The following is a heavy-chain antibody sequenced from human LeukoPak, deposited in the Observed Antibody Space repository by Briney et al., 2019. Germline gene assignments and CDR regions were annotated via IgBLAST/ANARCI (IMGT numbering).Heavy chain of an antibody. CDR1: GGTFSSYA. CDR2: IIPIFGTA. Sequence: SVKVSCKASGGTFSSYAISWVRLAPGQGLEWMGGIIPIFGTANYAQKFQGRVTITADESTSTAYMELSSLRSEDTAVYYCASEPSSGGRWYGMDVWGQGTTVTVSS. V-gene: IGHV1-69*13. J-gene: IGHJ6*02. D-gene: IGHD2-15*01. CDR3: ASEPSSGGRWYGMDV.